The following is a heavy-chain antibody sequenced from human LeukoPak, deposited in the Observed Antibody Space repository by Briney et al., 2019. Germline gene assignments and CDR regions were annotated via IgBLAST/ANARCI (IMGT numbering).Heavy chain of an antibody. J-gene: IGHJ5*02. V-gene: IGHV4-38-2*02. CDR3: ARDNSVRDEAWWFNP. CDR2: IYHIGST. CDR1: GFSLTSGYY. Sequence: SETLSLTCIVSGFSLTSGYYWGWIRQPPGKGLEWIGSIYHIGSTYYSPSLKSRVSLSVDTSKNQFSLKLSSVTAADTAVYYCARDNSVRDEAWWFNPWGQGTLVTVSS. D-gene: IGHD5-24*01.